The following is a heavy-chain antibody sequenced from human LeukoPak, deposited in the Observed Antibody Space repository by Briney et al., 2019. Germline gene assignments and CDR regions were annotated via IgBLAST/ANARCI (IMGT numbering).Heavy chain of an antibody. V-gene: IGHV4-39*01. Sequence: PSETLSLTCTVSGGSISSSSYYWGWIRQPPGKGLEWIGSIYYSGSTYNNPSLKSRVTISVDTSKNQFSLKLRSVTAADTAVYYCARIEKWVYYFDYWGQGTLVTASS. D-gene: IGHD2-8*01. CDR3: ARIEKWVYYFDY. CDR2: IYYSGST. CDR1: GGSISSSSYY. J-gene: IGHJ4*02.